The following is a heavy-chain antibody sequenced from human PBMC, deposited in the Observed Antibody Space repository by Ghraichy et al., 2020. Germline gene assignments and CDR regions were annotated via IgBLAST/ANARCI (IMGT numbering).Heavy chain of an antibody. V-gene: IGHV4-38-2*02. J-gene: IGHJ6*02. CDR2: IYHSGST. CDR1: GYSISSGYY. Sequence: SQTLSLTCTVSGYSISSGYYWGWIRQPPGKGLEWIGSIYHSGSTYYNPSLKSRVTISVDTSKNQFSLKLSSVTAADTAVYYCARIGTGIAVAGTPYYYYGMDVWGQGTTVTVSS. D-gene: IGHD6-19*01. CDR3: ARIGTGIAVAGTPYYYYGMDV.